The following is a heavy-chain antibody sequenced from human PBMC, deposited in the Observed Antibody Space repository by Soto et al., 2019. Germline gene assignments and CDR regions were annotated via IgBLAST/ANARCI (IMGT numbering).Heavy chain of an antibody. CDR3: AREGVGAAAGIRGALDY. Sequence: QVQLVESGGGVVQPGRSLRLSCAASGFTFSSYGMHWVRQAPGKGLEWVAVTWYDGSNKYYADSVKGRFTISRDNSKNTLYLQMNSLRAEDTAVYYCAREGVGAAAGIRGALDYWGQGTLVTVSS. CDR2: TWYDGSNK. D-gene: IGHD6-13*01. V-gene: IGHV3-33*01. J-gene: IGHJ4*02. CDR1: GFTFSSYG.